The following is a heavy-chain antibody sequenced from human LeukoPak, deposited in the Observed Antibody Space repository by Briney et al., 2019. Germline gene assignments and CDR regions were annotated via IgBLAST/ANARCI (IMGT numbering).Heavy chain of an antibody. J-gene: IGHJ4*02. CDR1: GYSFTSYC. CDR2: IYPGDFDT. D-gene: IGHD1-26*01. V-gene: IGHV5-51*01. CDR3: ARQPGLSGSYYLIDY. Sequence: GESLQISRKGSGYSFTSYCIGWVRQMPGKGLEWMGIIYPGDFDTRYSPSFQGQVTISADKSISTAYLQWSSLKASDTAMYYCARQPGLSGSYYLIDYWGQGTLVTVSS.